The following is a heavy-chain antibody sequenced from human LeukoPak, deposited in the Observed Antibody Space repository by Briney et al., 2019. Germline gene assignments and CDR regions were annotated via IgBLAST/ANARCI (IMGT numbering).Heavy chain of an antibody. J-gene: IGHJ4*02. V-gene: IGHV1-8*03. CDR3: ARTTSLTASGYVY. CDR1: GYTFTTYH. Sequence: ASVKVSRKTSGYTFTTYHINWVRQATGQGLEWLGWMNPYSGDRGYAQKFQGRLSITSDTSISTAYMELSSLRSDDTAVYFCARTTSLTASGYVYWGQGTLVTVSS. CDR2: MNPYSGDR. D-gene: IGHD4-17*01.